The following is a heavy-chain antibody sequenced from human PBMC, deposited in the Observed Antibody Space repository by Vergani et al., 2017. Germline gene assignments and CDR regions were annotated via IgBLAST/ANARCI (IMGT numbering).Heavy chain of an antibody. CDR1: GFALNRHA. Sequence: QVQLVESGGGVVQPGTSLRLSCVVSGFALNRHAMYWVRQAPGKGLEWVVGISFDGTNEYYPDLVKGRFTISRDNAKNSLYLQMNSLRAEDTAVYYCARGGATTIHAFDIWGQGTMVTVSS. CDR3: ARGGATTIHAFDI. J-gene: IGHJ3*02. D-gene: IGHD5-24*01. V-gene: IGHV3-30-3*01. CDR2: ISFDGTNE.